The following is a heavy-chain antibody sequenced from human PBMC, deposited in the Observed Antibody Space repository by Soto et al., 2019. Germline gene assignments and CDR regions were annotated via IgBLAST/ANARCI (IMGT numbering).Heavy chain of an antibody. D-gene: IGHD1-26*01. V-gene: IGHV4-31*03. CDR2: IYYSGST. CDR3: ARDVGGSYYYYGMDV. CDR1: GGSISSGGYY. J-gene: IGHJ6*02. Sequence: QVQLQESGPGLVKPSQTLSLTCTVSGGSISSGGYYWSWIRQHPAKGLEWIGYIYYSGSTYYNPSLKSRVTISVDTSKNQFSLKLSSVTAADTAVYYCARDVGGSYYYYGMDVWGQGTTVTVSS.